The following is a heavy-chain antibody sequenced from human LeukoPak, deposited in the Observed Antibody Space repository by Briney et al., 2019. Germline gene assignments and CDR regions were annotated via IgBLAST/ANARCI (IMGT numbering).Heavy chain of an antibody. J-gene: IGHJ4*02. V-gene: IGHV3-21*01. D-gene: IGHD2-2*02. CDR2: ISSSSSYI. CDR1: GFTFSSYS. Sequence: PGGSLRLSCAASGFTFSSYSMNWVRQAPGKGLEWVSSISSSSSYIYYADSVKSRFTISRDNAKNSLYLQMNSLRAEDTAVYYCARIIWGCSSTSCYNMDYWGQGTLVTVSS. CDR3: ARIIWGCSSTSCYNMDY.